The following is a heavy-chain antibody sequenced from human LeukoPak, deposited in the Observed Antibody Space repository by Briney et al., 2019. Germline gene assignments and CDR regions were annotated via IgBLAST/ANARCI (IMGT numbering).Heavy chain of an antibody. D-gene: IGHD2-8*01. J-gene: IGHJ5*02. CDR3: ARKLVLMVYAIGTNWFDP. Sequence: PSETLSLTCTVSGGSISSSSYYWGWIRQPPGKGLEWIGSIYYSGSTYYNPSLKSRVTISVDTSKNQFSLKLSSVTAADTAVYYCARKLVLMVYAIGTNWFDPWGQGTLVTVSS. CDR1: GGSISSSSYY. V-gene: IGHV4-39*07. CDR2: IYYSGST.